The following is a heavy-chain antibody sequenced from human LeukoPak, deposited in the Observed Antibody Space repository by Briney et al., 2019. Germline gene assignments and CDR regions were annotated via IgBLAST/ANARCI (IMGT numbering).Heavy chain of an antibody. CDR3: VRSFDSYNAFDI. CDR2: TFYNGNT. D-gene: IGHD3-22*01. Sequence: PSETLSLTCTVSGGSISIGGYYWSWIRQHPGKGLEWIGYTFYNGNTYYNPSLKSRLTISGDTSENQFSLKLSSVTATDTAVYYCVRSFDSYNAFDIWGQGTMVTVSS. V-gene: IGHV4-31*03. CDR1: GGSISIGGYY. J-gene: IGHJ3*02.